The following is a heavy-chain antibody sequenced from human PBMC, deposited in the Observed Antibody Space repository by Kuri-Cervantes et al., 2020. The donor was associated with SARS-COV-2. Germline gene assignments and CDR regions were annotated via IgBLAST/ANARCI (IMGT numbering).Heavy chain of an antibody. Sequence: GGSLRLSCVASGFTFSSYWMHWVRQAPGKVLVWVSRLTNDGSDAIFADSVKGRFTISRDNAKNMLYLYMNSLRADDTAVYYCARDSMTTRDFDYWGQGTLVTVSS. V-gene: IGHV3-74*01. CDR1: GFTFSSYW. J-gene: IGHJ4*02. CDR3: ARDSMTTRDFDY. D-gene: IGHD4-11*01. CDR2: LTNDGSDA.